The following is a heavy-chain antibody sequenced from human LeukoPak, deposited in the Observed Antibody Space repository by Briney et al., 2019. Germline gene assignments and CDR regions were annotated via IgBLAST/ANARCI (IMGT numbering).Heavy chain of an antibody. D-gene: IGHD3-9*01. CDR3: ARGPLRLRYFDWLSARNWFDP. CDR1: GYTFTSYY. CDR2: INPSGGST. V-gene: IGHV1-46*01. Sequence: GASVKVSCKASGYTFTSYYMHWVRQAPGQGLEWMGIINPSGGSTSYAQKFQGRVTITRNTSISTAYMELSSLRSEDTAVYYCARGPLRLRYFDWLSARNWFDPWGQGTLVTVSS. J-gene: IGHJ5*02.